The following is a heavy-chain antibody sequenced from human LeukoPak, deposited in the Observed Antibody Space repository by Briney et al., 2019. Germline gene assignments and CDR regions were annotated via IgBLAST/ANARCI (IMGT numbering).Heavy chain of an antibody. D-gene: IGHD2-2*01. Sequence: SETLSLTCTVSGGSLSSYYWSWLRQPPGKGLEGIGYTYYSGSTNYNPSLKSRLTISVDTSKNQFSLKLSSVTAADTAVYYCARVGCSSTSCYVDYWGQGTLVTVSS. V-gene: IGHV4-59*01. CDR2: TYYSGST. CDR3: ARVGCSSTSCYVDY. CDR1: GGSLSSYY. J-gene: IGHJ4*02.